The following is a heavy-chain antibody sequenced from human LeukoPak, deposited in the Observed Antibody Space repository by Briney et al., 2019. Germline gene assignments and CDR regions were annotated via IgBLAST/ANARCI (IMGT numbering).Heavy chain of an antibody. J-gene: IGHJ3*02. D-gene: IGHD5-18*01. V-gene: IGHV1-69*05. Sequence: SVKVSCKASGGTFSSYAISWVRQAPGQGLEWMGRITPIFGTANYAQKFQGRVTITTDESTSTAYMELSSLRSEDTAVYYCARENADTADDAFDIWGQGTMVTVSS. CDR2: ITPIFGTA. CDR3: ARENADTADDAFDI. CDR1: GGTFSSYA.